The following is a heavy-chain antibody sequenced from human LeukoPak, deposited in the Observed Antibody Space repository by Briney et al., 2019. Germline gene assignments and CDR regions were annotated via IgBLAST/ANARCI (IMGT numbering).Heavy chain of an antibody. CDR3: TTYSRGASDY. V-gene: IGHV3-15*01. Sequence: AGGSLRLSCAASGFTFSNAWMTWVRQTPGKGLEWVARVKSKTDGGTIDYAAPVKGGFTISRDDSENTLYLQMNSLSTEDTALYYCTTYSRGASDYWGQGTLVTVSS. J-gene: IGHJ4*02. CDR2: VKSKTDGGTI. CDR1: GFTFSNAW. D-gene: IGHD1-26*01.